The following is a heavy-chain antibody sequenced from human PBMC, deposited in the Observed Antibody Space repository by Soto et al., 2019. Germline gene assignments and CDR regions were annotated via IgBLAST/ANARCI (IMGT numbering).Heavy chain of an antibody. CDR1: GFTFSSYG. D-gene: IGHD1-26*01. Sequence: QVQLVESGGGVVQPGRSLRLSCAASGFTFSSYGMHWVRQAPGKGLEWVAVIWYDGSNKYYADSVKGRFTISRDNSKNTLYLQMNSLRAVDTAVYYCASEGLCLGLLWGQGTLVTVSS. CDR2: IWYDGSNK. V-gene: IGHV3-33*01. J-gene: IGHJ4*02. CDR3: ASEGLCLGLL.